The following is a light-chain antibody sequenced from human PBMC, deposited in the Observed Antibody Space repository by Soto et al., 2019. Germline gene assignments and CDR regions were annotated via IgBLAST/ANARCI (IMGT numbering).Light chain of an antibody. Sequence: EIVLTQSPATLSLSPGERATLSCRASQSVSSYLAWYQQKPGQAPRPLIYDASNRATGIPARFSGSGSGTDFPLTISSLEPEDFAVYYCQQRSNWLTFGPGTKVDIK. CDR2: DAS. CDR1: QSVSSY. CDR3: QQRSNWLT. J-gene: IGKJ3*01. V-gene: IGKV3-11*01.